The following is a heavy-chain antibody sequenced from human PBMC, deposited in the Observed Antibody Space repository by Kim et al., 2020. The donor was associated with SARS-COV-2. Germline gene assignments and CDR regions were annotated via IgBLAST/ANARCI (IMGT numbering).Heavy chain of an antibody. Sequence: ASVKVSCKVSGYTLTELSMHWVRQAPGKGLEWMGGFDPEDGETIYAQKFQGRVTMTEDTSTDTAYMELSSLRSEDTAVYYCATDLYGSGSYYYYYYGMDVWGQGTTVTVSS. CDR2: FDPEDGET. V-gene: IGHV1-24*01. J-gene: IGHJ6*02. D-gene: IGHD3-10*01. CDR1: GYTLTELS. CDR3: ATDLYGSGSYYYYYYGMDV.